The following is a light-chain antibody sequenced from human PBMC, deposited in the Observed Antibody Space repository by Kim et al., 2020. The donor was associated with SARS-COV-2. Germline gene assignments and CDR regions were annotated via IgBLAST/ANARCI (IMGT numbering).Light chain of an antibody. CDR1: NIGSKS. J-gene: IGLJ3*02. CDR3: QVWDSSSDHRV. V-gene: IGLV3-21*04. CDR2: YDS. Sequence: SYELTQPPSVSVAPGKTARITCGGNNIGSKSVHWYQQKPGQAPVLVIYYDSDRPSGSPERFSGSNSGNTATLTISRVEAGDEADYYCQVWDSSSDHRVFGGGTQLTVL.